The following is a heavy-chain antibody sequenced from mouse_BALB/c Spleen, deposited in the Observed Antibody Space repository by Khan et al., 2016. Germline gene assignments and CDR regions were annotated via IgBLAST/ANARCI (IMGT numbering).Heavy chain of an antibody. CDR3: TREPFAY. V-gene: IGHV1S81*02. CDR2: INPSNGGT. CDR1: GYTFTSYY. Sequence: QVQLQQSGAELVKPGTSVRLSCKASGYTFTSYYMYWVKQRPGQGLEWIGEINPSNGGTNFNEKFKNKATLIVDKSSTTAYMQLSSLPSEDSAFYWCTREPFAYWGQGTLVTVSA. J-gene: IGHJ3*01.